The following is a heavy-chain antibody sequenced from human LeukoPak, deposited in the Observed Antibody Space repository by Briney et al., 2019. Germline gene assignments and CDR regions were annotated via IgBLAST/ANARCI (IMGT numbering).Heavy chain of an antibody. J-gene: IGHJ4*02. CDR1: GFTFSDYY. V-gene: IGHV3-23*01. D-gene: IGHD1-26*01. CDR2: ISGGGGST. CDR3: AKGGKWDVTPFDY. Sequence: GGSLRISCAASGFTFSDYYMSWIRQAPGEGLEWVSTISGGGGSTYYADSVKGRFTISRDNSKNTLYLQVNSLRAEDTAVYYCAKGGKWDVTPFDYWGQGTLVTVSS.